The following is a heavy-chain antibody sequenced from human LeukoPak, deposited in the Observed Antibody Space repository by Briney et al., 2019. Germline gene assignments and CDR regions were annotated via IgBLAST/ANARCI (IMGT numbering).Heavy chain of an antibody. J-gene: IGHJ6*02. CDR3: ARARYYDSRGSYYYGLDV. V-gene: IGHV4-59*01. CDR1: GGSISTYY. D-gene: IGHD3-22*01. Sequence: PSETLSLTCTVSGGSISTYYWSWIRQPPGKGLEYIGYIYYSGSTNYNPSLKSRVTMSLDTSKNQFSLKLSSVTAADTAVYYCARARYYDSRGSYYYGLDVWGQGTTVTVSS. CDR2: IYYSGST.